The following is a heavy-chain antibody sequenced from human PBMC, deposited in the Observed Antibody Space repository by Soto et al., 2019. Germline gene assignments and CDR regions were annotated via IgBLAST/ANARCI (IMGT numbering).Heavy chain of an antibody. J-gene: IGHJ3*02. CDR2: ISGSGGST. V-gene: IGHV3-23*01. CDR1: GFTFSSYA. CDR3: AKASRGYSGYDAPIGADAFDI. Sequence: GGSLRLSCAASGFTFSSYAMSWVRQAPGKGLEWVSAISGSGGSTYYADSVKGRFTISRDNSKNTLYLQMNSLRAEDTAVYYCAKASRGYSGYDAPIGADAFDIWGQGTMVTVSS. D-gene: IGHD5-12*01.